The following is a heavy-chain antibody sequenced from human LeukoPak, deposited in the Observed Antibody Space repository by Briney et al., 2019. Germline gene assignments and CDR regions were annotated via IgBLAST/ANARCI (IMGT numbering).Heavy chain of an antibody. CDR1: GFTFSSYW. V-gene: IGHV3-74*01. J-gene: IGHJ6*03. CDR3: AREPPGFYYMDV. Sequence: GGSLRLSCAASGFTFSSYWMHWVRQAPGKGLVWVSRINSDGSSTSYADSVKGRFTISRDNAKNTLYLQMSSLRAEVTAVYYCAREPPGFYYMDVWGKGTTVTISS. CDR2: INSDGSST.